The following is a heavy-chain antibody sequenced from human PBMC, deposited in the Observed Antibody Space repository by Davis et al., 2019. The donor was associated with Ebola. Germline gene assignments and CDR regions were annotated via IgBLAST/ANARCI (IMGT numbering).Heavy chain of an antibody. D-gene: IGHD2-2*01. V-gene: IGHV1-2*02. CDR3: ARGYCSSTSCYFPNDAFDI. CDR1: GYTFTGYY. Sequence: ASVTVSCQASGYTFTGYYMHWVRQAPGQGPEWLGWINPNSGGTNYAQKFQGRVTMTRDTSISTAYMELSRLRSDDTAVYYCARGYCSSTSCYFPNDAFDIWGQGTMVTVSS. J-gene: IGHJ3*02. CDR2: INPNSGGT.